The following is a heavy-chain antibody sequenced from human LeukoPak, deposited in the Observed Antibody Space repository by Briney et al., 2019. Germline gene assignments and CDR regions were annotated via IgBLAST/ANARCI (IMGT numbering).Heavy chain of an antibody. J-gene: IGHJ4*02. Sequence: SEALSLTCAVYGGSFSGYYWSWIRQPPGKGLEWIGEINHSGSTNYNPSLKSRVTISVDTSKNQFSLKLSSETAADTAVYYCTINPLIVGAITFDYWGQGTLVTVSS. V-gene: IGHV4-34*01. D-gene: IGHD1-26*01. CDR1: GGSFSGYY. CDR3: TINPLIVGAITFDY. CDR2: INHSGST.